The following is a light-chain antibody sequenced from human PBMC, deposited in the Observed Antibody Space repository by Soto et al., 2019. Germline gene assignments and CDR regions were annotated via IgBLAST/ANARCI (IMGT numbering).Light chain of an antibody. CDR2: KTS. CDR3: QYYNIYCWT. CDR1: QSISSW. Sequence: DIQLTQSPSTLSASVGDRDTITCRASQSISSWLAWYQQKPGKAPKFLIYKTSNLESGVPSRFSGSGSGTEFTLTISSLQPDDFATYYCQYYNIYCWTFGQGTKVEIK. V-gene: IGKV1-5*03. J-gene: IGKJ1*01.